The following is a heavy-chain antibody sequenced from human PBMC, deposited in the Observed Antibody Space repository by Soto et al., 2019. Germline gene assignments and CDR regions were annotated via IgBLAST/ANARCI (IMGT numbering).Heavy chain of an antibody. D-gene: IGHD2-2*01. CDR2: IMPISGTA. CDR3: ARSQGSSTSLEIYYYYYYGMDV. J-gene: IGHJ6*02. CDR1: GGTFSSYA. Sequence: QVQLVQSGAEVKKPGSSVKVSCKASGGTFSSYAISWVRQAPGQGLEWMGGIMPISGTANYAQKFQDRVTINADESTSTAYMELSSLRSEDTAVYYCARSQGSSTSLEIYYYYYYGMDVWGQGTTVTVSS. V-gene: IGHV1-69*01.